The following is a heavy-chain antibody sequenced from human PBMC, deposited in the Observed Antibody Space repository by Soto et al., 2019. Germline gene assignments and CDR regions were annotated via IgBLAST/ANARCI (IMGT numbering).Heavy chain of an antibody. CDR2: ISNDGTKA. J-gene: IGHJ5*02. CDR3: AKDRVAVGWSLLDP. D-gene: IGHD3-3*01. CDR1: GFTFNNYA. Sequence: QVQLVESGGSVVQPGRSLRLSCAASGFTFNNYAMHWVRQAPGKGLEWVAVISNDGTKAYYADSVRGRFTISRDNPGSTLSLQMSGLRAEDTAVYYCAKDRVAVGWSLLDPWGQGTLVTVSS. V-gene: IGHV3-30*18.